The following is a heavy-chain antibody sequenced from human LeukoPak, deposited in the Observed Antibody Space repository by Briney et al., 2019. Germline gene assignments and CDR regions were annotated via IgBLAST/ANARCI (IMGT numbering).Heavy chain of an antibody. J-gene: IGHJ4*02. CDR3: AKWKYSNSGIDDY. Sequence: GGSLRLSCAASGFTFGSYWMSWVRQVPGKGLEWVSVISGSGDNTYYADSAKGRFTISRDNSKNMLYLQMNSLRAEDTAVYYCAKWKYSNSGIDDYWGQGTLVTVSS. D-gene: IGHD6-6*01. V-gene: IGHV3-23*01. CDR1: GFTFGSYW. CDR2: ISGSGDNT.